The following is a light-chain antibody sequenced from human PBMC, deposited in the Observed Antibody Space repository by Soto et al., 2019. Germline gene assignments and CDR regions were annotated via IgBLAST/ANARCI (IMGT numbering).Light chain of an antibody. CDR1: QSVNNN. J-gene: IGKJ4*01. V-gene: IGKV3-15*01. CDR3: QQYYSYPLT. CDR2: GAS. Sequence: ETLMSQSPATLSVSPGERATLSCRASQSVNNNLAWYQQKLGQAPRVLIYGASTRATGIPARFTGSGSGTDFTLTISCLQSEDFATYYCQQYYSYPLTLGGGTKVDI.